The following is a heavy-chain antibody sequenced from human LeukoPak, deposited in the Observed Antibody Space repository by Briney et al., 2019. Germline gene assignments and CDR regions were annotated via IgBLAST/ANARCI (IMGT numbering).Heavy chain of an antibody. Sequence: SETLSLTCTVSGDSISTNSYYWGWIRQPPGKGLEWIGSFYYSGNTYYNPSLKSRVTISVDTSKNQFSLKLSSVTAADTAVYDCARTAAIALAGSRQYFDYWGREPWSPSPQ. D-gene: IGHD6-19*01. CDR3: ARTAAIALAGSRQYFDY. V-gene: IGHV4-39*01. CDR2: FYYSGNT. CDR1: GDSISTNSYY. J-gene: IGHJ4*02.